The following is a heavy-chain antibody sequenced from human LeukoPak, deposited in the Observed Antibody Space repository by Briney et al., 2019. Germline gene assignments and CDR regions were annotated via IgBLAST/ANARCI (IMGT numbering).Heavy chain of an antibody. CDR2: ISYDGRNK. CDR3: AREDSSGYYSLGVGAFDI. J-gene: IGHJ3*02. V-gene: IGHV3-30*04. CDR1: VFTFSSYA. Sequence: PGGSLRLSCTASVFTFSSYAMHWVRQAPGKGLEWVALISYDGRNKYYADSVRGRFTISRDNSKNTLYLQMNSLRAEDTAVYYCAREDSSGYYSLGVGAFDIWGQGTMVTVSS. D-gene: IGHD3-22*01.